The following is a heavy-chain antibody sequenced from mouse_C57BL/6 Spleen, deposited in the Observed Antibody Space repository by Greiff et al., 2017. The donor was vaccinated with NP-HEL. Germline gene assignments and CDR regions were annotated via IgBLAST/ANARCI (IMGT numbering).Heavy chain of an antibody. J-gene: IGHJ2*01. Sequence: VKLQESGAELARPGASVKLSCKASGYTFTSYGISWVKQRPGQGLEWIGEIYPRCGNTYYNEKFKGKATLNADKSSITAYMELRSLTSEDSAVYFCARKRAIDYDGGPDFDYWGQGTTLTVSS. CDR1: GYTFTSYG. D-gene: IGHD2-4*01. V-gene: IGHV1-81*01. CDR2: IYPRCGNT. CDR3: ARKRAIDYDGGPDFDY.